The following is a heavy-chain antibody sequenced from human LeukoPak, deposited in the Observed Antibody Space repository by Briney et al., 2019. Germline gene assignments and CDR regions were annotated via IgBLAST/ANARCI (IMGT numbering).Heavy chain of an antibody. V-gene: IGHV4-59*08. Sequence: PSETLSLTCTVSGGSISSYYWSWIRQPPGKGLEWIGYIYYSGSTNYNPSLKSRVTISVDTSKNQFSLKLSSVTAADTAVYYCARAEPSITMVRGVIWFDPWGQGTLVTVSS. D-gene: IGHD3-10*01. CDR3: ARAEPSITMVRGVIWFDP. CDR1: GGSISSYY. J-gene: IGHJ5*02. CDR2: IYYSGST.